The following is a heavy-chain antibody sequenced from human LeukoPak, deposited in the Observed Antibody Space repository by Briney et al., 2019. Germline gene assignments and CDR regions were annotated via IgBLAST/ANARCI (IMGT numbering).Heavy chain of an antibody. V-gene: IGHV1-2*02. J-gene: IGHJ4*02. CDR2: INPNSGGT. CDR1: GYTFTGYY. CDR3: ARQPEIDYYFDS. D-gene: IGHD2/OR15-2a*01. Sequence: ASVKVSCKASGYTFTGYYMHWVRQAPGQGLEWMGWINPNSGGTNYAQKFQGRVTMTRNTSISTAYMELSRLRSDDTAVYYCARQPEIDYYFDSWGQGTLVTVSS.